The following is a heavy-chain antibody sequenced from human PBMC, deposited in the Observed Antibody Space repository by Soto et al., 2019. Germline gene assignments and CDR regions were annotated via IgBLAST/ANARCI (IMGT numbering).Heavy chain of an antibody. CDR1: GFTFSNYY. Sequence: QVQLVDSGGGLVKPGGSLRLSCAASGFTFSNYYMTWIRQAPGKGLEWISYISDSGSVTYYADSVQGRFSISRDNAKNSLFLEMNDLGVDDTAVYYCARCLLGVGDPFDIWGQGTMVTVSS. D-gene: IGHD2-15*01. V-gene: IGHV3-11*01. CDR2: ISDSGSVT. CDR3: ARCLLGVGDPFDI. J-gene: IGHJ3*02.